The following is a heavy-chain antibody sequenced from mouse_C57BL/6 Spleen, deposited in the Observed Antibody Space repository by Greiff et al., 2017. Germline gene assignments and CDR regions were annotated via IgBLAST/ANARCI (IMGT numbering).Heavy chain of an antibody. CDR3: AREANWDDFDC. D-gene: IGHD4-1*01. J-gene: IGHJ2*01. V-gene: IGHV1-53*01. Sequence: QVQLQQPGTELVKPGASVKLSCKASGYTFTSYWLHWVKQRPGQGLEWIGNINPSNGGTNYNEKFKSKATLTVDKASRTAFLQLSSLSSEDSAVYYCAREANWDDFDCWGQGTTLTGSS. CDR2: INPSNGGT. CDR1: GYTFTSYW.